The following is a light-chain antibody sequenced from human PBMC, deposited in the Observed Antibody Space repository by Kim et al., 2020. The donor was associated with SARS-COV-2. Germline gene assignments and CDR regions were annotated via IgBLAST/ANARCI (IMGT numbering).Light chain of an antibody. CDR1: SSNIGQRT. J-gene: IGLJ3*02. Sequence: GQRVTSSCSGGSSNIGQRTVKGYQQPPEAAPNLLIYRNNQRPSGVPDRFSGSKSGTSASLAISGLQSEDESDYYCAAWDVSLNAWVFGGGTQLTVL. CDR2: RNN. V-gene: IGLV1-44*01. CDR3: AAWDVSLNAWV.